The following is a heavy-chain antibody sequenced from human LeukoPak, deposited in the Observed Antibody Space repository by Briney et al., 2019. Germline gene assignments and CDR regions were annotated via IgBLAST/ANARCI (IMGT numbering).Heavy chain of an antibody. CDR2: ISDSGGST. CDR3: VRGYSFGPCGMDV. D-gene: IGHD2-15*01. Sequence: GGSLRLSCSASGFPFSSYAMHWVRQAPGKGLEYVSAISDSGGSTYYADSVKGRCTISRDNSKNTLYLQMSSLRAEDTAVYFCVRGYSFGPCGMDVWGQGTTVTVSS. CDR1: GFPFSSYA. J-gene: IGHJ6*02. V-gene: IGHV3-64D*09.